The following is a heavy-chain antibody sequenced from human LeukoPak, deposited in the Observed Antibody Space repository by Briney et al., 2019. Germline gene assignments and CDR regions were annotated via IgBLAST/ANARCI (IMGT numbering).Heavy chain of an antibody. D-gene: IGHD4-17*01. CDR2: ISSSSSNT. CDR3: VYGDNRGY. J-gene: IGHJ4*02. Sequence: GGSLRLSCAASGFTFSSSTMNWVRQAPGQELEWVSSISSSSSNTHYADSVKGRFTISRDNAKNSLYLQMNSLRDEDTAVYYCVYGDNRGYWGQGTLVTVSS. CDR1: GFTFSSST. V-gene: IGHV3-21*01.